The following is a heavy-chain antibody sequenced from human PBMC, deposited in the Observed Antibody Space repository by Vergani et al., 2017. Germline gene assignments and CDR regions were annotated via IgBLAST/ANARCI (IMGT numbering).Heavy chain of an antibody. J-gene: IGHJ4*02. V-gene: IGHV3-30*02. CDR2: IRYDGSNK. CDR3: AKDGPELRHGGGDLSY. CDR1: GFTFSSYG. D-gene: IGHD4-17*01. Sequence: QVQLVESGGGVVQPGGSLRLSCAASGFTFSSYGMHWVRQAPGKGLEWVAFIRYDGSNKYYADSVKGRFTISRDNSKNTLYLQMNSLRAEDTAVYYCAKDGPELRHGGGDLSYWGQGTLVTVSS.